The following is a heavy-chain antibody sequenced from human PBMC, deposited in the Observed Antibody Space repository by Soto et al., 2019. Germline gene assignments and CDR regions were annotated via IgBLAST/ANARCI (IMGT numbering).Heavy chain of an antibody. J-gene: IGHJ6*02. CDR1: GYTFASYY. CDR3: AANYYGSGSSQDYYYGMDV. V-gene: IGHV1-46*01. CDR2: INPSGGST. D-gene: IGHD3-10*01. Sequence: ASVKVSCKASGYTFASYYMHWVRQAPGQGLEWMGIINPSGGSTSYAQKFQGRVTMTRDTSTSTVYMELSSLRSEDTAVYYCAANYYGSGSSQDYYYGMDVWGHGTTVTVSS.